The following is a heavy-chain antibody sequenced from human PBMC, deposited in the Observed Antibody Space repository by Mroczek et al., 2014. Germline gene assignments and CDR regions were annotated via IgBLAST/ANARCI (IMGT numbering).Heavy chain of an antibody. CDR1: GGSISSYY. D-gene: IGHD3-3*01. V-gene: IGHV4-4*07. Sequence: QVQLQESGPGLVKPSETLSLTCTVSGGSISSYYWSWIRQPAGKGLEWIGRIYTSGSTNYNPSLKSRVTMSVDTSKNQFSLKLSSVTAADTAVYYCARVRRIFGVVSPAYYMDVWGKGTTVTVSS. CDR3: ARVRRIFGVVSPAYYMDV. J-gene: IGHJ6*03. CDR2: IYTSGST.